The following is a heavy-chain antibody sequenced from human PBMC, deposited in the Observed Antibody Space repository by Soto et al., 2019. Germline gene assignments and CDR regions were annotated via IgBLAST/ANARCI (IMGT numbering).Heavy chain of an antibody. Sequence: QVQLVESGGGVVQPGRSLRLSCAASGFTFSSYAMHWVRQAPGKGLEWVAVISYDGSNKYYADSVKGRFTISRDNSKNTLYLQMNSLRAEDTAVYYCARDLSAAAEDFDYWGQGTLVTVSS. CDR2: ISYDGSNK. CDR1: GFTFSSYA. D-gene: IGHD6-13*01. V-gene: IGHV3-30-3*01. CDR3: ARDLSAAAEDFDY. J-gene: IGHJ4*02.